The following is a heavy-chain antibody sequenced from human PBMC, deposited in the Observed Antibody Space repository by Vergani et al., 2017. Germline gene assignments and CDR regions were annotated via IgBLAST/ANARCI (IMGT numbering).Heavy chain of an antibody. D-gene: IGHD1-1*01. CDR1: EYSFGNYW. CDR2: IYPADSDT. J-gene: IGHJ4*02. V-gene: IGHV5-51*04. CDR3: ARHTTYTDS. Sequence: EVELVQSGPEMRTPGESLKISCKRSEYSFGNYWIGWVRQMPGKGLEWMGIIYPADSDTGYSPSFQGQVTISADKPISTAFLQWDSLKASDTALYYCARHTTYTDSWGQGTLVTVSS.